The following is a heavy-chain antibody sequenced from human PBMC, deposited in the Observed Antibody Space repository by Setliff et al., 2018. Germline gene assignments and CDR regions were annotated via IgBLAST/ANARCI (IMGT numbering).Heavy chain of an antibody. V-gene: IGHV4-4*07. CDR3: ARDPYGGSWFDS. Sequence: ASETLSLTCTVSGGSIDGYYWAWIRQPAGEALEWIGRVYPSGSTNYNPSLESRVTMSIDASRNQFSLLLRSVTAADTAVYYCARDPYGGSWFDSWGQGTLVTVSS. CDR1: GGSIDGYY. D-gene: IGHD2-21*01. J-gene: IGHJ5*01. CDR2: VYPSGST.